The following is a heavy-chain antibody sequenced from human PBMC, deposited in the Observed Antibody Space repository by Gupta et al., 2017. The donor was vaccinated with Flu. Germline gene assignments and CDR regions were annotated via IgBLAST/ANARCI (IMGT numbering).Heavy chain of an antibody. J-gene: IGHJ5*02. CDR2: IYYSGST. V-gene: IGHV4-39*01. CDR3: ARRMNEQWLVTGWFDP. D-gene: IGHD6-19*01. Sequence: PPGKGLEWIGSIYYSGSTNNNPSLKSRVTISVDTSKNQFSLKLSSVTAADTAVYYCARRMNEQWLVTGWFDPWGQGTLVTVSS.